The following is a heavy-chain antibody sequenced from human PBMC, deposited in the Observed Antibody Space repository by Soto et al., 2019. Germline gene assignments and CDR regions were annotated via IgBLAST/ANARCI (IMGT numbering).Heavy chain of an antibody. CDR3: ATEGTIFGVGGAFDI. CDR1: GYTFTSSA. J-gene: IGHJ3*02. D-gene: IGHD3-3*01. Sequence: ASVKVSCKASGYTFTSSAMHCVRQAPGQGLEWMGGFGPEDGETIYAQKFQGRVTMTEDTSTDTAYMELSSLRSEDTAVYYCATEGTIFGVGGAFDIWGQGTMVTVSS. V-gene: IGHV1-24*01. CDR2: FGPEDGET.